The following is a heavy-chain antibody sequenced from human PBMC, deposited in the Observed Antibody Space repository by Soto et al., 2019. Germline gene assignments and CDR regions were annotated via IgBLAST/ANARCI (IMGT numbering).Heavy chain of an antibody. D-gene: IGHD6-13*01. Sequence: QVQLRESGPGLVKPSQTLSLSCSVSGGSITSGAYDWSWIRQHPGMGLEWIGSISYRGTTYSNPSLKSRLTISVDTSKTHFSLNLTSVTAADTAVYYCARMSATGTRWFDPWGQGTLVTVSS. CDR3: ARMSATGTRWFDP. V-gene: IGHV4-31*03. J-gene: IGHJ5*02. CDR1: GGSITSGAYD. CDR2: ISYRGTT.